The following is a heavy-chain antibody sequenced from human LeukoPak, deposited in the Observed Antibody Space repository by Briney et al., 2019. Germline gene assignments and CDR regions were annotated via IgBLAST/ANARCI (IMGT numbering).Heavy chain of an antibody. CDR3: ARAKSTVTFDY. CDR2: IYSGGST. V-gene: IGHV3-53*01. CDR1: GFTVSNNH. D-gene: IGHD4-17*01. Sequence: GGSLRLSCAASGFTVSNNHMTWVRQAPGKGLEWVSLIYSGGSTHYADSVKGRFTISRDNSKNTLYLQMNSLRAEDTAVYYCARAKSTVTFDYWGQGTLVTVSS. J-gene: IGHJ4*02.